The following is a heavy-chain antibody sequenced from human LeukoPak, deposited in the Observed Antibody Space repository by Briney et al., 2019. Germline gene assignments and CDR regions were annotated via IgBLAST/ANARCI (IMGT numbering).Heavy chain of an antibody. Sequence: GASVKVSCKASGYTFTSYDINWVRQATGQGLEWMGWMNPNSGNTGYAQKFQGRVTMTRNTSISTAYMELSSLRSEDTAVYYCARGYYYGSGSYQGGFYYYYYYMGVWGKGTAVTVSS. D-gene: IGHD3-10*01. J-gene: IGHJ6*03. V-gene: IGHV1-8*01. CDR2: MNPNSGNT. CDR3: ARGYYYGSGSYQGGFYYYYYYMGV. CDR1: GYTFTSYD.